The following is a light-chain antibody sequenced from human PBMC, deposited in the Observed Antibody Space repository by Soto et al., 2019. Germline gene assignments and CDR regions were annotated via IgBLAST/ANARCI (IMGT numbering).Light chain of an antibody. V-gene: IGLV2-14*01. CDR1: SGDVGGYNY. J-gene: IGLJ1*01. CDR2: AVT. Sequence: QSALTQPASVSGSPGQSVTISCAGTSGDVGGYNYVSWYQQHPGKAPKLMIHAVTNRPSGVSNRFSGSNSGNTASLTISSLQAEDEADYYCCSYTGASTYVFGTGTKLTVL. CDR3: CSYTGASTYV.